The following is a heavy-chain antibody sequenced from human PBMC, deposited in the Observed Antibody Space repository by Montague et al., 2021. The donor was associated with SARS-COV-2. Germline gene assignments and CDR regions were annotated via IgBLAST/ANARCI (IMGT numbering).Heavy chain of an antibody. Sequence: SETLSLTCTVSGGSISSSSYYWGWIRQPPGKGLEWIGSIYYSGSTYYNPSLNSRVSISVDTSKNQFSLKLRSVTAADTAVYFCARDGTAGNWFDPWGQGTLVTVSS. CDR2: IYYSGST. J-gene: IGHJ5*02. CDR1: GGSISSSSYY. CDR3: ARDGTAGNWFDP. V-gene: IGHV4-39*07. D-gene: IGHD1-26*01.